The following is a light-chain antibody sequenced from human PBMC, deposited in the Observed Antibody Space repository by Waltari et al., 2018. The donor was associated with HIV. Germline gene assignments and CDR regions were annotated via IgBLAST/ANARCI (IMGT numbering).Light chain of an antibody. V-gene: IGLV1-47*01. CDR2: QNI. J-gene: IGLJ3*02. CDR1: SSNAVTNY. CDR3: ATWDDSLSSWL. Sequence: QSVLTQPPSASGTPGPRVTISCSGSSSNAVTNYVNWYKQLPGTAPALVIYQNIQRPLGVPDRFLGSKSGTSASLAISGLRSEDEADYYCATWDDSLSSWLFGGGTRLSVL.